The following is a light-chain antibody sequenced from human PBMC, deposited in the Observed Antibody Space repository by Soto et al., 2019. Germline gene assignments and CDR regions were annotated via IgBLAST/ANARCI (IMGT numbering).Light chain of an antibody. CDR3: QQYNYEWT. J-gene: IGKJ1*01. Sequence: IPVTQSPSTLSASVADRVTIPCRASQSISSWLAWYQQKPGKAPKLLIYKASSLESGVPSRFSGSGSGTEFTLTISNLQPDDFATYYCQQYNYEWTFGQGNKV. CDR2: KAS. CDR1: QSISSW. V-gene: IGKV1-5*03.